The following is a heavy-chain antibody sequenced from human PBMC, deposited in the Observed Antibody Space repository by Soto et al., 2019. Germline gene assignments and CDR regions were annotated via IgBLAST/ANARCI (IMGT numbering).Heavy chain of an antibody. CDR2: IYYSGST. CDR3: ARLGILTGYYNRPFDY. J-gene: IGHJ4*02. CDR1: GGSISSSSYY. D-gene: IGHD3-9*01. Sequence: SETLSLTCTVSGGSISSSSYYWGWIRQPPGKGLEWIGSIYYSGSTYYNPSLKSRVTISVDTSKNQFSLKLSSVTAADTAVYYCARLGILTGYYNRPFDYWGQGTLVTVSS. V-gene: IGHV4-39*07.